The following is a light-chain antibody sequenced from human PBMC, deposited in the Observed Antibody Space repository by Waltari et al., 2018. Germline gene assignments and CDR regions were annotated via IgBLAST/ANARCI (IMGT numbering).Light chain of an antibody. J-gene: IGLJ1*01. CDR3: SSYTTSNAPGG. CDR1: DSDVGAYNF. CDR2: EVS. V-gene: IGLV2-14*01. Sequence: QSALTQPASVPGSPGQSITISCTGTDSDVGAYNFVSWYRQHPGKAPHLIIYEVSERPQGISDRFAGSKSDNTASLTISGLQADDEAVYYCSSYTTSNAPGGFGTGTKVTVL.